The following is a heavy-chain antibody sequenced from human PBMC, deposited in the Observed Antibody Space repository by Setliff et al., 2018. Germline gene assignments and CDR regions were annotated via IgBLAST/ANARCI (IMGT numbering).Heavy chain of an antibody. CDR1: GASISSGTYY. CDR2: IHYRGTT. J-gene: IGHJ4*02. Sequence: PSETLSLTCTVSGASISSGTYYWAWIRQPPGKGLEWIGRIHYRGTTYSNASLASRLTISVDTAKNQFSLKLTSVTAAGTAAYYCARTGTYRYFDYWGQGTRVTVSS. V-gene: IGHV4-39*01. D-gene: IGHD1-1*01. CDR3: ARTGTYRYFDY.